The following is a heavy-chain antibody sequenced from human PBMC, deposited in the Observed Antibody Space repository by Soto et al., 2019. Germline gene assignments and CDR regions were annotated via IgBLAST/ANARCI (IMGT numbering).Heavy chain of an antibody. Sequence: SVKVSFKASGGTFSSYAISWVRQAPVQGLEWMGGIIPIFGTANYAQKFQGRVTITADESTSTAYMELSSLRSEDTAVYYCARAGIVVVPAAIGGSYYYYYGMDVWGQGTKVTVYS. D-gene: IGHD2-2*02. J-gene: IGHJ6*02. CDR2: IIPIFGTA. V-gene: IGHV1-69*13. CDR1: GGTFSSYA. CDR3: ARAGIVVVPAAIGGSYYYYYGMDV.